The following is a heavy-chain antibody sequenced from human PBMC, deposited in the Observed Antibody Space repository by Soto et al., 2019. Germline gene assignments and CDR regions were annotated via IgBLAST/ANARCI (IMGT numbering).Heavy chain of an antibody. J-gene: IGHJ6*02. CDR3: AREGGEWELLTAYYYGMDV. Sequence: PSETLSLTCTVSGGSVSSGSYYGSWIRQPPGKGLEWIGYIYYSGSTNYNPSLKSRVTISVDTSKNQFSLKLSSVTAADTAVYYCAREGGEWELLTAYYYGMDVWGQATTVTVSS. CDR2: IYYSGST. D-gene: IGHD1-26*01. CDR1: GGSVSSGSYY. V-gene: IGHV4-61*01.